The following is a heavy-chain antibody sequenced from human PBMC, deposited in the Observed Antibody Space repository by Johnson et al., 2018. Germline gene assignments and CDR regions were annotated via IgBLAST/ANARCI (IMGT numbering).Heavy chain of an antibody. V-gene: IGHV3-30-3*01. Sequence: QVQLVESGGGVVQXGRSXRLXCAASGFTFSSYAMHWVRQAPGKGLEWVAVISYDGSNTYYADSVKGRFTISRDTSKNTPYLQMNSLKAEETAVYYCARDQRDHIVVVTATRGDAFDILGQGTMVTVSS. CDR1: GFTFSSYA. CDR3: ARDQRDHIVVVTATRGDAFDI. J-gene: IGHJ3*02. D-gene: IGHD2-21*02. CDR2: ISYDGSNT.